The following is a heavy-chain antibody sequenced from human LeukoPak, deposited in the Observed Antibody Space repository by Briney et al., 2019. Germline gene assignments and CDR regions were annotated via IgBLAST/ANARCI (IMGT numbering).Heavy chain of an antibody. CDR3: ARGGATRGRLEN. CDR1: GFPFDVQT. D-gene: IGHD1-26*01. V-gene: IGHV3-7*04. CDR2: MREDGTEI. Sequence: GGSLRLSCAASGFPFDVQTMSWVRQAPGKGLDWVASMREDGTEIHYVDSVKGRFTISRDNPTSSLYLQMNSLRAEDTAVYCCARGGATRGRLENWGQGTLVTVSS. J-gene: IGHJ4*02.